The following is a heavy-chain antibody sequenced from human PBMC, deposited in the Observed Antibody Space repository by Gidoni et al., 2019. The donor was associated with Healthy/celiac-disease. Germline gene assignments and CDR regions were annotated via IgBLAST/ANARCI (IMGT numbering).Heavy chain of an antibody. CDR2: IYYSGST. J-gene: IGHJ4*02. D-gene: IGHD1-26*01. Sequence: QVQLQASGPGLVKPSETLSLTCTVTGGSISSYYWSWIRQPPGKGLEWIGYIYYSGSTNNNPSLKSRVTISVDMSKNQFSLKLTSVTAADTAVYYCARGTVAVGYFFDYWGQGTLVTVSS. CDR1: GGSISSYY. V-gene: IGHV4-59*01. CDR3: ARGTVAVGYFFDY.